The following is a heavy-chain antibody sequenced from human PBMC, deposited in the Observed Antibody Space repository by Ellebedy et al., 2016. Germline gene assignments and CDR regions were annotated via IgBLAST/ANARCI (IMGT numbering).Heavy chain of an antibody. D-gene: IGHD3-10*01. CDR1: GDSISSSSYY. V-gene: IGHV4-39*01. Sequence: GSLRLSCTVSGDSISSSSYYWGWIRQPPGKGLEWIGSIYYSGSTYYNPSLKSRVTISVDTSKNQFSLKLSSVTAADTAVYYCARQFGSYFDYWGQGTLVTVSS. CDR2: IYYSGST. J-gene: IGHJ4*02. CDR3: ARQFGSYFDY.